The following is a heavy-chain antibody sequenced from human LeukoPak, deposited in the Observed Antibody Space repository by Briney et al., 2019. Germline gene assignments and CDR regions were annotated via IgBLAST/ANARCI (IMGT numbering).Heavy chain of an antibody. D-gene: IGHD3-22*01. Sequence: QPGRSLRLSCAASGLTFTTYAMHWVRQAPGKGLEWVAVIWFDGSHKYYADSVKGRFTISRDNSKNKIFLQMNSLRAEDTALYFCAKSEFDYYDSSGPPDYWGQGTLVTVSS. V-gene: IGHV3-33*06. J-gene: IGHJ4*02. CDR2: IWFDGSHK. CDR1: GLTFTTYA. CDR3: AKSEFDYYDSSGPPDY.